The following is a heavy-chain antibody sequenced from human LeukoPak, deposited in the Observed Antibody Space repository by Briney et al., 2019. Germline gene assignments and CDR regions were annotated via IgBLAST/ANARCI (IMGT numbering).Heavy chain of an antibody. V-gene: IGHV3-23*01. CDR1: GFTFSSYA. J-gene: IGHJ3*02. Sequence: GGSLRLSGAASGFTFSSYAMTWVRQAPGKWLEWISAITGGAYSTSYADSVKCRFTISRDSSKYTLYLQMNSLRAEDTAVYYCTRNSGGFKQGHAIAIWRQGTTVTV. CDR3: TRNSGGFKQGHAIAI. CDR2: ITGGAYST. D-gene: IGHD6-19*01.